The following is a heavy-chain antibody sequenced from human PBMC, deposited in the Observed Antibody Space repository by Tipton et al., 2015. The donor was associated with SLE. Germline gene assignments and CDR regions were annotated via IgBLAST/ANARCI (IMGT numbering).Heavy chain of an antibody. Sequence: TLSLTCTVSGGSIISSSYYWGWIRQPPGKGLEWIGSIYYSGSTYNNPSLKSRVTISVDTSKNQFSLKLSSVTAADTAVYYCATLGQQLARDWYFDLWGRGTLVTVSS. CDR1: GGSIISSSYY. CDR3: ATLGQQLARDWYFDL. J-gene: IGHJ2*01. V-gene: IGHV4-39*01. CDR2: IYYSGST. D-gene: IGHD6-13*01.